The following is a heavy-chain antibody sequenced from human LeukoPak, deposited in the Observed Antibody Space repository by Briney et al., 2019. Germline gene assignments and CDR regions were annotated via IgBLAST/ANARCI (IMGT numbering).Heavy chain of an antibody. CDR2: IIPILGIA. CDR3: ARDLHVGYTTPYYYYGMDV. Sequence: SVKVSCKASGGTFSSYAISWVRQAPGQGREWMGRIIPILGIANYAQKFQGRVTITADKSTSTAYMELSSLRSEDTAVYYCARDLHVGYTTPYYYYGMDVWGQGTTVTVSS. J-gene: IGHJ6*02. D-gene: IGHD3-16*02. CDR1: GGTFSSYA. V-gene: IGHV1-69*04.